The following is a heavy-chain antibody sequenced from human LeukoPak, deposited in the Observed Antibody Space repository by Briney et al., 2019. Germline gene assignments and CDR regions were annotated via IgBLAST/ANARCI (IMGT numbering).Heavy chain of an antibody. V-gene: IGHV4-39*01. D-gene: IGHD3-9*01. CDR1: GGSISSSSYY. Sequence: PSETLSLTCTVSGGSISSSSYYWGWIRQPPGKGLEWIGSIYYSGSTYYNPSLKSRVTISVDTSKNQFSLKLSSVAAADTAVYYCARLRSYYDILTGYTYYFDYCGQGTLVTVSS. J-gene: IGHJ4*02. CDR2: IYYSGST. CDR3: ARLRSYYDILTGYTYYFDY.